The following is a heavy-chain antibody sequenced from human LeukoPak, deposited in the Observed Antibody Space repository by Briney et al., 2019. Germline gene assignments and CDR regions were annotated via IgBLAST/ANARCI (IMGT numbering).Heavy chain of an antibody. Sequence: NPSETLSLTCAVYGGSFSGFYWSWIRQPPGKGLEWIGYIYYSGSTYYNPSLKSRVTISVDTSKNQFSLKLSSVTAADTAVYYCARAGWLHPHFDYWGQGTLVTVSS. CDR1: GGSFSGFY. CDR3: ARAGWLHPHFDY. D-gene: IGHD5-24*01. V-gene: IGHV4-34*01. J-gene: IGHJ4*02. CDR2: IYYSGST.